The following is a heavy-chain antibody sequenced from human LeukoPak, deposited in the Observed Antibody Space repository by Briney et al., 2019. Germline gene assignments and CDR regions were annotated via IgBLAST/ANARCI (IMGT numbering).Heavy chain of an antibody. D-gene: IGHD3-22*01. CDR3: ATRGGGYYDSSGPN. Sequence: PGGSLRLSCAASGFTFSNYGMSWVRQAPGKGLEWVSAISGSGGSTYYADSVKGRFTISRDNSKNTLYLQMNSLRAEDTAVYYCATRGGGYYDSSGPNWGQGTLVTVSS. V-gene: IGHV3-23*01. J-gene: IGHJ4*02. CDR2: ISGSGGST. CDR1: GFTFSNYG.